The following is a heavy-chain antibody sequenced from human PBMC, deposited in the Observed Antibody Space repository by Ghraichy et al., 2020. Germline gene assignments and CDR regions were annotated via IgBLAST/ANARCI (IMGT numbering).Heavy chain of an antibody. CDR1: GYTFTSYG. J-gene: IGHJ6*03. Sequence: ASVKVSCKASGYTFTSYGISWVRQAPGQGLEWMGWISAYNGNTNYAQKLQGRVTMTTDTSTSTAYMELRSLRSDDTAVYYCARVARTTVTNYYYYYMDVWGKGTTVTVSS. V-gene: IGHV1-18*01. D-gene: IGHD4-11*01. CDR2: ISAYNGNT. CDR3: ARVARTTVTNYYYYYMDV.